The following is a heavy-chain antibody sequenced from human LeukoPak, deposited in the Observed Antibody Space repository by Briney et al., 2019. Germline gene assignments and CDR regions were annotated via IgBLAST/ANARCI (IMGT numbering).Heavy chain of an antibody. J-gene: IGHJ4*02. CDR2: VYDSGST. V-gene: IGHV4-59*08. CDR3: ARAPLLYNYFDY. Sequence: PSETLSLTCTVSGGSISSYYWSWIRQPPGKGLEWIGYVYDSGSTTNNPSLKSRLTISVDTSKNQFSLKLSSVTAADTAMYYCARAPLLYNYFDYWGQGSLVTVSS. CDR1: GGSISSYY. D-gene: IGHD1-26*01.